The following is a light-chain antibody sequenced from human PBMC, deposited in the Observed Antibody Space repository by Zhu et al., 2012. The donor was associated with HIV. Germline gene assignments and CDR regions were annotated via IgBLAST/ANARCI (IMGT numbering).Light chain of an antibody. CDR1: QSLSNK. CDR2: DAS. V-gene: IGKV3-11*01. Sequence: EVVMTQSPATLSVSAGERATLSCRASQSLSNKLAWYQQKGGQSPRLLIYDASTRATGVPGRFSGSGSGLEFTLTISSLQPEDFAVYYCQHRDTWPPWTFGQGTKVE. J-gene: IGKJ1*01. CDR3: QHRDTWPPWT.